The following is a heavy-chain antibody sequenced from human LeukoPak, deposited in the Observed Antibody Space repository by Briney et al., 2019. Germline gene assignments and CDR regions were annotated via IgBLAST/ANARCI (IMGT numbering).Heavy chain of an antibody. CDR1: GFAFSSYS. CDR2: ISSSSSYI. Sequence: GGSLRLSCAASGFAFSSYSMNWVRQAPGKGLEWVSSISSSSSYIYYADSVKGRFTISRDNAKNSLYLQMNSLRAEDTAVYYCARDNYYGSGTSQKDYWGQGTLVTVSS. V-gene: IGHV3-21*01. D-gene: IGHD3-10*01. J-gene: IGHJ4*02. CDR3: ARDNYYGSGTSQKDY.